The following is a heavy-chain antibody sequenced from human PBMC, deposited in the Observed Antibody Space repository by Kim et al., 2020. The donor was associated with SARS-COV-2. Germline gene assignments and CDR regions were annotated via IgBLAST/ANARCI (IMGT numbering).Heavy chain of an antibody. J-gene: IGHJ1*01. V-gene: IGHV5-51*01. CDR1: GYKITTYW. D-gene: IGHD3-10*01. CDR3: VRFIGGSPREE. Sequence: GESLKISCKASGYKITTYWIGWVRQMPGRGLEWMGSIFPGDSDTRLSPSFEGHVTLSVDKSIKTAFLQWSTLEASDTANYYCVRFIGGSPREEWGQGTQV. CDR2: IFPGDSDT.